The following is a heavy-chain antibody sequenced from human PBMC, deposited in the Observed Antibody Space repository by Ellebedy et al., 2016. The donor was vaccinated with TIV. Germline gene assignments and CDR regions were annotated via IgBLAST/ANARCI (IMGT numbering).Heavy chain of an antibody. CDR3: ARESDSQFYFDY. J-gene: IGHJ4*02. CDR2: MHHSGST. Sequence: MPSETLSLTCSVFHGSIASYSWSWFRQPPGKGLEWIGEMHHSGSTNYIPSLKGRVTMSVDTSKNQFSLKLSSLTAADTAVYFCARESDSQFYFDYWGQGSLVTVSS. V-gene: IGHV4-34*01. CDR1: HGSIASYS.